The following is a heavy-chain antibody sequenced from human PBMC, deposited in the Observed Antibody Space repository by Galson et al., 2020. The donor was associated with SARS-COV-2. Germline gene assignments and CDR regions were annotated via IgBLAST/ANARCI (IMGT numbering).Heavy chain of an antibody. Sequence: SQASETLSLTCAVYGGSFSGYFWSWIRQTPEKGLEWIGEVNHSGSTNYNPSLESRVTMSVDTSKNQFSLGLSSVTAADTAVYYCARGKMQWRTLIPALYYFDSWGQGTLVTVSS. V-gene: IGHV4-34*01. CDR2: VNHSGST. J-gene: IGHJ4*02. D-gene: IGHD6-19*01. CDR1: GGSFSGYF. CDR3: ARGKMQWRTLIPALYYFDS.